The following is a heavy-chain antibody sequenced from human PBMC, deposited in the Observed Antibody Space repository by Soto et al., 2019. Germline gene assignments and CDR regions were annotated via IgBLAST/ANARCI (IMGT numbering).Heavy chain of an antibody. CDR1: GDSISRGGYS. V-gene: IGHV4-61*08. Sequence: PSETLSLTCAVSGDSISRGGYSWNWIRQPPGKGLEWIGFMFHSGITNYNPSLKSRVTISVDTSKNQFSLRLNSVTAADTAVYFCARDPNVAAPNYFYGMDVWGQGTTVTVSS. D-gene: IGHD6-13*01. CDR2: MFHSGIT. CDR3: ARDPNVAAPNYFYGMDV. J-gene: IGHJ6*02.